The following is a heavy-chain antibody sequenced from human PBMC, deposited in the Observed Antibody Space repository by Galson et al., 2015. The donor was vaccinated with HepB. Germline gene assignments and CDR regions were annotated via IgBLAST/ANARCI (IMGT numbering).Heavy chain of an antibody. V-gene: IGHV3-48*04. J-gene: IGHJ4*02. CDR3: ARDLGVAAAGRGFDY. CDR1: GFTFSSYS. CDR2: ISSSSSTI. D-gene: IGHD6-13*01. Sequence: SLRLSCAASGFTFSSYSMNWVRQAPGKGLEWVSYISSSSSTIYYADSVKGRFTISRDNAKNSLYLQMNSLRAEDTAVYYCARDLGVAAAGRGFDYWGQGTLVTVSS.